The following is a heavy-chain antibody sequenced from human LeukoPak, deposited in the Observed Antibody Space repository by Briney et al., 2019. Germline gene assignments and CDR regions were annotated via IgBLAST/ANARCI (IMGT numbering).Heavy chain of an antibody. V-gene: IGHV4-31*03. Sequence: PSETLSLTCTVSGGSISSGGYYWSWIRQHPGKGLGWIGYIYYSGSTYYNPSLKSRVTISVDTSKNQFSLKLSSVTAADTAMYYCARSRKAAGKSVYFDYWGQGTLVTVSS. CDR3: ARSRKAAGKSVYFDY. J-gene: IGHJ4*02. CDR2: IYYSGST. D-gene: IGHD6-13*01. CDR1: GGSISSGGYY.